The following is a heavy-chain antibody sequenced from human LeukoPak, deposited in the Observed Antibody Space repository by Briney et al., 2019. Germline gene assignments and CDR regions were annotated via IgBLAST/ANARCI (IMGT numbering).Heavy chain of an antibody. Sequence: SETLSLTCTVSGGSISSYYWSWIRQPPGKGLEWIWYIYYSGSTNYNPPLKSRVIISLNTSKNQFSLQLSSVTAADTAVYYCARASGYYYGSGIAWFDPWGQGTLVTVSS. J-gene: IGHJ5*02. V-gene: IGHV4-59*01. CDR1: GGSISSYY. CDR3: ARASGYYYGSGIAWFDP. D-gene: IGHD3-10*01. CDR2: IYYSGST.